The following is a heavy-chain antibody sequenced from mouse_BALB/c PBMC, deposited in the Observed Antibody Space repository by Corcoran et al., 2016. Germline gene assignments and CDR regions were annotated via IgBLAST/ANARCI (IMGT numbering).Heavy chain of an antibody. D-gene: IGHD3-2*01. CDR2: INTYTGEP. Sequence: QIQLVQSGPELKKPGETVKISCKASGYTFTNYGMNWVKQAPGKGLKWMGWINTYTGEPTYADDFKGRFAFSLETSASTVYLQINNLKNEDMATYFCARGGDSSGYWFAYWGQGTLVTVSA. V-gene: IGHV9-1*02. J-gene: IGHJ3*01. CDR1: GYTFTNYG. CDR3: ARGGDSSGYWFAY.